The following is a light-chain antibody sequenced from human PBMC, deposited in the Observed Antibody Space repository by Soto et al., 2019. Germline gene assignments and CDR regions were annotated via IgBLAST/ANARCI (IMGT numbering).Light chain of an antibody. V-gene: IGKV3D-20*02. Sequence: EIALTQSPGTLSLSPGESTTLSCRASQSVSSSYLAWYQQKPGQXPRLLIYGASSRATGIPDRFSGSGSGTDFTITISRLEPEDFEVYYCQQRSNWPITFGQGTRLDIK. J-gene: IGKJ5*01. CDR1: QSVSSSY. CDR3: QQRSNWPIT. CDR2: GAS.